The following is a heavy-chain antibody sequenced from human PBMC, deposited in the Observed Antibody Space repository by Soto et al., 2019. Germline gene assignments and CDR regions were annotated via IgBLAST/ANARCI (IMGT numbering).Heavy chain of an antibody. Sequence: QGQLQQWGAGLLKPSETLSLTCAVYGGSVSGYYWSWIRQPPGKGLEWIGEINYRGSTNYNPALTYRVTPCVATFNNQFALRMSSVKVAVTAVYYCARVLIRPPPMVREVDTGGSFFDYWGQGTLVTVSS. V-gene: IGHV4-34*01. D-gene: IGHD3-10*01. J-gene: IGHJ4*02. CDR3: ARVLIRPPPMVREVDTGGSFFDY. CDR2: INYRGST. CDR1: GGSVSGYY.